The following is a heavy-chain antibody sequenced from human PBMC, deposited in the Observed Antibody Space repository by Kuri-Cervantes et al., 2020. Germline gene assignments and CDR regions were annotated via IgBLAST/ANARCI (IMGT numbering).Heavy chain of an antibody. CDR1: GGSIRSYH. CDR2: INHSGST. D-gene: IGHD2-8*01. Sequence: SETLSLTCTVSGGSIRSYHLTWIRQPAGKGLEWIGEINHSGSTNYNPSLKSRVTISVDTSKNQFSLKLSSVTAADTAVYYCARGRGYCTNGVCYHDGNFDYWGQGTLVTVSS. J-gene: IGHJ4*02. V-gene: IGHV4-34*01. CDR3: ARGRGYCTNGVCYHDGNFDY.